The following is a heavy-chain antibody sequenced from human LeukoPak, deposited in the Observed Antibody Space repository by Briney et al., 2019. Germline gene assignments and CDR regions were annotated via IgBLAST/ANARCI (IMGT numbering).Heavy chain of an antibody. CDR3: AKDLGYSSSWYYFDY. J-gene: IGHJ4*02. V-gene: IGHV3-23*01. Sequence: GGSLSLPFAAFGSPFSSYAMSGARQAPGKGLEWVSVISDSGGSTYYADSVKGRFTISRDNSKNTLYLQMNSLRAEDTAVYYCAKDLGYSSSWYYFDYWGQGTLVTVSS. D-gene: IGHD6-13*01. CDR1: GSPFSSYA. CDR2: ISDSGGST.